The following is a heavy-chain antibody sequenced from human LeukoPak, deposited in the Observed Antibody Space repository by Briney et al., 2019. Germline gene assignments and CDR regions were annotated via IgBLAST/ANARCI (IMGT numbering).Heavy chain of an antibody. Sequence: GGSLRLSCTTSGFTFGDYSMTWFRQVPGKGLEWVSFIRGKAAGGTAEYAASVQGRFMLSRDDSKSIAYLQMNSLKTEDTAVYYCTRDRIMTDYWGQGTLVTVSS. CDR2: IRGKAAGGTA. CDR3: TRDRIMTDY. J-gene: IGHJ4*02. V-gene: IGHV3-49*03. CDR1: GFTFGDYS. D-gene: IGHD2/OR15-2a*01.